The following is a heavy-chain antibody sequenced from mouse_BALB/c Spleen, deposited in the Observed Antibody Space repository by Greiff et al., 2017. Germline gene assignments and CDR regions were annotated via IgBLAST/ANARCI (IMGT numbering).Heavy chain of an antibody. J-gene: IGHJ4*01. CDR3: ARGDGSSSAMDY. D-gene: IGHD1-1*01. Sequence: QVQLKESGPELVKPGASVKLSCKTSGYTFTSYWIQWVKQRPGQGLGWIGEIFPGTGTTYYNEKFKGKATLTIDTSSSTAYMQLSSLTSEDSAVYFCARGDGSSSAMDYWGQGTSVTVSS. CDR1: GYTFTSYW. CDR2: IFPGTGTT. V-gene: IGHV1S132*01.